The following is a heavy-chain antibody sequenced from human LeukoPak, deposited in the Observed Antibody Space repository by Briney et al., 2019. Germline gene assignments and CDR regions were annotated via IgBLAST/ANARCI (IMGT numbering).Heavy chain of an antibody. CDR1: GGSISSGGYC. Sequence: KASETLSLTCTVSGGSISSGGYCWSWIRQHPGKGLEWIGYIYYSGSTYYNPSLKSRVTISVDTSKNQFSLKLSSVTAADTAVYYCARDRGPGMDVWGQGTTVTVSS. CDR2: IYYSGST. J-gene: IGHJ6*02. CDR3: ARDRGPGMDV. V-gene: IGHV4-31*03.